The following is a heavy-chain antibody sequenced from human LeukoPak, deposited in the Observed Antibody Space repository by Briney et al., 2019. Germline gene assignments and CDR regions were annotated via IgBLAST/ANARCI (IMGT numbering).Heavy chain of an antibody. Sequence: GGSLRLSCAASGFTFNQAMSWVRQAPGKGLEWVSSISATGVSRYYADSVKGRFTIFRDNSKNTLDLQMNSLRVEDTAVYFCAARKVRGVWFYLDYWGQGTLVTVSS. CDR2: ISATGVSR. CDR3: AARKVRGVWFYLDY. V-gene: IGHV3-23*01. J-gene: IGHJ4*02. CDR1: GFTFNQA. D-gene: IGHD3-10*01.